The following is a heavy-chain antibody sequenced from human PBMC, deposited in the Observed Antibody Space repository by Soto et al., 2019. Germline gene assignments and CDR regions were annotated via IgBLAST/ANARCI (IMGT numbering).Heavy chain of an antibody. CDR3: ASTFWSGYYYYFDY. CDR2: IYYSGST. Sequence: PSETLSLTCTVSGGSISSYYWSWIRQPPGKGLEWIGYIYYSGSTNYNPSLKSRVTISVDTSKNQFSLKLSSVTAADTAVYYCASTFWSGYYYYFDYWGQGTPVTVSS. J-gene: IGHJ4*02. V-gene: IGHV4-59*01. CDR1: GGSISSYY. D-gene: IGHD3-3*01.